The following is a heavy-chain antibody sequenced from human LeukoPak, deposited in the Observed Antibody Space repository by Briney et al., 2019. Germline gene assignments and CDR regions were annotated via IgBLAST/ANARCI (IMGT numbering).Heavy chain of an antibody. CDR2: ISGSGGST. CDR1: GFPFNAYW. V-gene: IGHV3-23*01. J-gene: IGHJ4*02. D-gene: IGHD2-2*02. CDR3: AKDLDCSSTSCYRDY. Sequence: GGSLRLSCAASGFPFNAYWMTWVRQAPGKGLEWVSAISGSGGSTYYADSVKGRFTISRDNSKNTLYLQMNSLRAEDTAVYYCAKDLDCSSTSCYRDYWGQGTLVTVSS.